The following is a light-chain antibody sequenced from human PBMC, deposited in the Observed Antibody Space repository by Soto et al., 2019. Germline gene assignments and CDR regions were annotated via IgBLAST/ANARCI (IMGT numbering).Light chain of an antibody. CDR3: QQRSNWPLVT. Sequence: EIVLTQSPGTLSLSPGERATLSCRASQSVSSSYLAWYQQKPGQAPRLLIYDASNRATGIPARFSGSGSGTDFTLTISSLETEDFAVYYCQQRSNWPLVTFGPGTRVDVK. J-gene: IGKJ3*01. CDR1: QSVSSSY. V-gene: IGKV3D-20*02. CDR2: DAS.